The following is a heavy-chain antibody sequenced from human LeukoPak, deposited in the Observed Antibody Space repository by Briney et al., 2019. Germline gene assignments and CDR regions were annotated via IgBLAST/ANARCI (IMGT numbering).Heavy chain of an antibody. CDR2: INPSGGST. J-gene: IGHJ3*02. Sequence: ASVKVSCKASGYTFTSYYMHWVRQAPGQGLEWMGIINPSGGSTSYAQKFQGRVTMTRDMSTSTVYMELSSLRSEDTAVYYCARTGYYDGSGQNAKIDAFDIWGQGTMVTVSS. CDR3: ARTGYYDGSGQNAKIDAFDI. D-gene: IGHD3-22*01. V-gene: IGHV1-46*01. CDR1: GYTFTSYY.